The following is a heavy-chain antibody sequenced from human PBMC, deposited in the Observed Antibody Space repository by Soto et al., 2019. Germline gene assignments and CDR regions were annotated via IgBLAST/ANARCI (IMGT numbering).Heavy chain of an antibody. D-gene: IGHD4-17*01. J-gene: IGHJ4*02. Sequence: PSETLSLTCTVSGGSISSYYWGWVRQPPGKGLEWIGHIYYTGSTYYNPALESRVALSVDTSEKRFSLQLNSVTAADSALYFCARVAYGNYALYYFDSWGQGSLVTVSS. CDR2: IYYTGST. CDR3: ARVAYGNYALYYFDS. V-gene: IGHV4-59*01. CDR1: GGSISSYY.